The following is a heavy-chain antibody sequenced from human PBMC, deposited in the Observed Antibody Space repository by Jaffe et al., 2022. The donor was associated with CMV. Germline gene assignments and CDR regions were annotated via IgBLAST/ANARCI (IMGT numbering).Heavy chain of an antibody. CDR1: GFTFSNAW. D-gene: IGHD3-9*01. J-gene: IGHJ3*02. Sequence: EVQLVESGGGLVKPGGSLRLSCAASGFTFSNAWMSWVRQAPGKGLEWVGRIKSKTDGGTTDYAAPVKGRFTISRDDSKNTLYLQMNSLKTEDTAVYYCTTDRLELRYFDWLLDAFDIWGQGTMVTVSS. CDR2: IKSKTDGGTT. V-gene: IGHV3-15*01. CDR3: TTDRLELRYFDWLLDAFDI.